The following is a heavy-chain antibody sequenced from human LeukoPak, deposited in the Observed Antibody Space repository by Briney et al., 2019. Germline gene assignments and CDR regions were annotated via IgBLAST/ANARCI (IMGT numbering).Heavy chain of an antibody. CDR3: ARDRTQYGYSSGWFAFDI. CDR2: IRDDGSNQ. J-gene: IGHJ3*02. CDR1: GFTFGDYA. V-gene: IGHV3-30*02. D-gene: IGHD6-19*01. Sequence: GGSLRLSCTASGFTFGDYAMSWVRQAPGKGLEWVTFIRDDGSNQYYADSVKGRFTISRDNSKNTLYLQMNSLRAGDTAVYYCARDRTQYGYSSGWFAFDIWGQGTMVTVSS.